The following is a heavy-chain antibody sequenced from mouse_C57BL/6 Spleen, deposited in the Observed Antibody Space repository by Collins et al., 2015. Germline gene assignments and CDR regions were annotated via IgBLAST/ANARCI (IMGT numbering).Heavy chain of an antibody. V-gene: IGHV9-3*01. CDR1: GYTFTTYG. CDR2: INTYSGVP. Sequence: QIQLVQSGPELKKPGETVKISCKASGYTFTTYGMSWVKQAPGKGLKWMGWINTYSGVPTYADDFKGRFAFSLETSASTAYLQINNLKNEDTATYFCARSPQLCPWFAYWGQGTLVTVSA. D-gene: IGHD1-1*02. J-gene: IGHJ3*01. CDR3: ARSPQLCPWFAY.